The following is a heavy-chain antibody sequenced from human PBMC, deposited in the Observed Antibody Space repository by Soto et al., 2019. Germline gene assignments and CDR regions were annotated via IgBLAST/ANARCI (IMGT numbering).Heavy chain of an antibody. J-gene: IGHJ4*02. CDR2: INSGGST. Sequence: PGGSLRLSCAASGFTVSSNYMTWVRQAPGKGLEWVSLINSGGSTYYVDSVKGRFTISRDNSKNTLYLQMNSLRAEDTAVYYCAKDTYYYDRSGYYTYDYWGQGTQVTVSS. CDR1: GFTVSSNY. V-gene: IGHV3-66*01. CDR3: AKDTYYYDRSGYYTYDY. D-gene: IGHD3-22*01.